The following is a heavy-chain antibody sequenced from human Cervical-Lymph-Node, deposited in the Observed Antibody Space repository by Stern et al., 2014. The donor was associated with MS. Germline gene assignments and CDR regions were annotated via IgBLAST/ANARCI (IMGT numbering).Heavy chain of an antibody. CDR1: GFTVSSSY. J-gene: IGHJ4*02. V-gene: IGHV3-53*01. D-gene: IGHD5-18*01. CDR2: IHNGGAT. CDR3: ARVGRGYISGYSFDY. Sequence: EMQLVESGGAVVQPGGSLRLSCAASGFTVSSSYMSWVRQAPGKGLEWVSAIHNGGATYYADSVKGRFTISRDNSKNTLYFQMSSLRAEDTAVYYCARVGRGYISGYSFDYWAQGTLVTVSS.